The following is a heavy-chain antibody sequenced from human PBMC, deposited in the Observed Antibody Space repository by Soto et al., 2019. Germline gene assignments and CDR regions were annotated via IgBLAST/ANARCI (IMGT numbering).Heavy chain of an antibody. V-gene: IGHV3-30-3*02. J-gene: IGHJ3*02. CDR1: GFTFSSYA. CDR3: GNEDHQDLYDI. Sequence: GGSLRLSCAASGFTFSSYAMHWVRQAPGKGLEWVAVISYDGSNKYYADSVKGRFTISRDNSKNTLYLQMNSLRAEDTAVYYYGNEDHQDLYDIRSQGTM. CDR2: ISYDGSNK.